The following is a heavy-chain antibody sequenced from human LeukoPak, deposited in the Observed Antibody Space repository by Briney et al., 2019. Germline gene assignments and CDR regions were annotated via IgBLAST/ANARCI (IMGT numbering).Heavy chain of an antibody. Sequence: PSETLSLTCTVSGDSIRTRKHHWGWIRQTPGKGLEWIASISNTGTTYYNPSLKRRVTISIDTSKNQFSLKVNSVTAADTALYFCVGDSRISWYYFWGQGTLLTVSS. CDR3: VGDSRISWYYF. V-gene: IGHV4-39*07. CDR2: ISNTGTT. CDR1: GDSIRTRKHH. J-gene: IGHJ1*01. D-gene: IGHD6-13*01.